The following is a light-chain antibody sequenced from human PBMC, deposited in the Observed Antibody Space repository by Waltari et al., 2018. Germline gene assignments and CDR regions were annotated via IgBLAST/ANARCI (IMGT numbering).Light chain of an antibody. J-gene: IGKJ4*01. CDR1: QSISSY. V-gene: IGKV1-39*01. Sequence: DIQMTQSPSSLSASVGDRVTITCRASQSISSYLNGYQQKPGKAPKLLIYAASSLQSGVPSRFSGSGSGTDFTLTISSLQPEDFATYYCQQSYSTPPLTFGGGTKVEIK. CDR3: QQSYSTPPLT. CDR2: AAS.